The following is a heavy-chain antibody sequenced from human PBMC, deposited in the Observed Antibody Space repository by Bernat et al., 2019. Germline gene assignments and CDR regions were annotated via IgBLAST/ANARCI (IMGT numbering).Heavy chain of an antibody. CDR1: GGEGRREG. J-gene: IGHJ6*02. CDR2: RSYDGSNK. CDR3: ARSRSDYYLELYYYYGMDV. V-gene: IGHV3-30*03. D-gene: IGHD3-3*01. Sequence: GEGGGGGGEKGRSLRGGGGEEGGEGRREGMHWVRQAPGKGGEGGEGRSYDGSNKYYADAVKGRFTISRDNSKSTLYLQMNSLRAEDTAVFYCARSRSDYYLELYYYYGMDVWGQGTTVPVSS.